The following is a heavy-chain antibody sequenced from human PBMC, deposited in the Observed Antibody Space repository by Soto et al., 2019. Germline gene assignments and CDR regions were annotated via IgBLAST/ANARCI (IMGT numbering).Heavy chain of an antibody. CDR3: AREDSSSPGELVSEYFFDL. J-gene: IGHJ4*02. D-gene: IGHD6-6*01. CDR1: GYTFTSYY. V-gene: IGHV1-46*03. CDR2: INPSGGST. Sequence: QVQLVQSGAEVKKPGASVKVSCKASGYTFTSYYMHWVRQAPGQGLEWMGIINPSGGSTSYAQKFQGRVTMTRETSTSKVYMELSSLRSEDTAVYYCAREDSSSPGELVSEYFFDLWGPGTLGNVS.